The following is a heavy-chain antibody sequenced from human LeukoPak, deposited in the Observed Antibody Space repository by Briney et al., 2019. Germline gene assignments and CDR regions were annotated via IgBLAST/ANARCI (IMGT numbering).Heavy chain of an antibody. V-gene: IGHV4-39*01. CDR3: ASDEY. J-gene: IGHJ4*02. CDR1: GGTISTSSYH. Sequence: PSETLSLTCTVSGGTISTSSYHWGWLRQPPGKGLEWIGSFHYSGDTYYNPSLKSRVTISGDTSKNQFSLKLSSVTAADTAVYYCASDEYWGQGTLVTVSS. CDR2: FHYSGDT.